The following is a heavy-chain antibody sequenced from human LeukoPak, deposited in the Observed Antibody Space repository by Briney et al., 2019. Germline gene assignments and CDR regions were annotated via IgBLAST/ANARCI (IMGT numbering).Heavy chain of an antibody. D-gene: IGHD3-10*01. J-gene: IGHJ6*02. Sequence: SETLSLTCTVSGASISSSYWSWIRQPPGKGLEWIGFIYYTGSTSFNPSLESRVTILVDTSKNQFSLKLTSVTAADTAVYYCAREVRGDCGYPNYYYNNGMDVWGQGTTVTVSS. CDR3: AREVRGDCGYPNYYYNNGMDV. CDR1: GASISSSY. V-gene: IGHV4-59*01. CDR2: IYYTGST.